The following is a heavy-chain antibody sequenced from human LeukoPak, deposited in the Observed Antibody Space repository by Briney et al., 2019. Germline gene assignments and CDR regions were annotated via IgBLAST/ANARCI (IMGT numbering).Heavy chain of an antibody. V-gene: IGHV3-74*01. J-gene: IGHJ4*02. D-gene: IGHD2-2*01. CDR3: ASSTQISKYADY. CDR1: GFTFGSYS. CDR2: INSDGSIT. Sequence: GGSLRLSCVASGFTFGSYSMNWVRQAPGKGLVWVSRINSDGSITTYADSVGGRFTISRDNAKSTLYLQMNSLRAEDTAVYYCASSTQISKYADYWGQGALVTVSS.